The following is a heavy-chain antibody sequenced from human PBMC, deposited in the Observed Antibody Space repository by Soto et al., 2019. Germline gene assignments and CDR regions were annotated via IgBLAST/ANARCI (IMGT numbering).Heavy chain of an antibody. D-gene: IGHD6-6*01. CDR2: IKQDGIEK. Sequence: EVQLVESGGGLVQPGGSLRLSCAASGFTFSNYWMSWVRQAPGKGLEWVANIKQDGIEKHYVGSVNGRFTISRDNAKNTLYLQMNSPRAEDTAVYFCARAPSTGIGGRRFDYWGQGTLVTVSS. CDR1: GFTFSNYW. V-gene: IGHV3-7*01. J-gene: IGHJ4*02. CDR3: ARAPSTGIGGRRFDY.